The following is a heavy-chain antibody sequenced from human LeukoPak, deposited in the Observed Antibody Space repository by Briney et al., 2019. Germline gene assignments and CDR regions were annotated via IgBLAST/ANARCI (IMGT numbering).Heavy chain of an antibody. J-gene: IGHJ3*02. CDR1: GFTFSSYA. Sequence: PGGCLRLSCAASGFTFSSYAINSARQARGNGLEWVSSISGSGGSTYYAASVKGRFTISRDNSKNTLYLQTNSLRAEDTAVYYCAKPRGVLLWFGELYNDAFDIWGQGTMVTVSS. CDR3: AKPRGVLLWFGELYNDAFDI. D-gene: IGHD3-10*01. V-gene: IGHV3-23*01. CDR2: ISGSGGST.